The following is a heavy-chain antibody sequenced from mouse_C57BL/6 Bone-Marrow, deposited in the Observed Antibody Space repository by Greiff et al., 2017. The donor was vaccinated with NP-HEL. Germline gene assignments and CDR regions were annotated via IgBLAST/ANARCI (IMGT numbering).Heavy chain of an antibody. J-gene: IGHJ4*01. D-gene: IGHD2-5*01. CDR3: AREATYYSNLYAMDY. Sequence: QVQLQQPGAELVKPGASVKLSCKASGYTFTSYWMQWVKQRPGQGLEWIGEIDPSDSYTNYNQKFKGKATLTVDTSSSTAYMQLSSRTSEDSAVYYCAREATYYSNLYAMDYWGQGTSVTVSS. CDR1: GYTFTSYW. V-gene: IGHV1-50*01. CDR2: IDPSDSYT.